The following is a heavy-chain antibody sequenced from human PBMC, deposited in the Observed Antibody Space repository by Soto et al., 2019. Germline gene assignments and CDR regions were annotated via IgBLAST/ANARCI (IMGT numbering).Heavy chain of an antibody. V-gene: IGHV1-69*13. CDR2: IIPIFGTA. CDR3: ARDFFLSGYAYSAFDI. J-gene: IGHJ3*02. CDR1: GGTFSSYA. Sequence: SVKVSCKASGGTFSSYAISWVRQAPGQGLEWMGGIIPIFGTANYAQKFQGRVTITADESTSTAYMELSSLRSEDTAVYYCARDFFLSGYAYSAFDIWGQGTMVTVSS. D-gene: IGHD5-12*01.